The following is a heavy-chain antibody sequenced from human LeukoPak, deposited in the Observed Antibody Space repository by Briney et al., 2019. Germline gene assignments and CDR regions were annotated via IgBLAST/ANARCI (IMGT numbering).Heavy chain of an antibody. CDR3: TAPWGSAGF. V-gene: IGHV3-15*01. D-gene: IGHD3-16*01. CDR1: GFTFSNAW. J-gene: IGHJ4*02. Sequence: PGGSLRLSRAASGFTFSNAWMSWVRQAPGKGLEWVGRIRSKTDGGTTDYAAPVKGRFSISRDDSKDTLYLQMNSLKIEDTAVYYCTAPWGSAGFWGQGTLVTVSS. CDR2: IRSKTDGGTT.